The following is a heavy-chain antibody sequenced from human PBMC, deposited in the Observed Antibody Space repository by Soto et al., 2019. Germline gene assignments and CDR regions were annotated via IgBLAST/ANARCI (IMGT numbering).Heavy chain of an antibody. CDR1: GGSISSSSYY. Sequence: KPSETLSLTCTVSGGSISSSSYYWGWIRQPPGKGLEWIGSIYYSGSTYYNPSLKSRVTISVDTSKNQFSLKLSSVTAADTAVYYCARHVQTYYDILTGYYNPPGPLDYWGQGTLVTVSS. D-gene: IGHD3-9*01. V-gene: IGHV4-39*01. CDR2: IYYSGST. CDR3: ARHVQTYYDILTGYYNPPGPLDY. J-gene: IGHJ4*02.